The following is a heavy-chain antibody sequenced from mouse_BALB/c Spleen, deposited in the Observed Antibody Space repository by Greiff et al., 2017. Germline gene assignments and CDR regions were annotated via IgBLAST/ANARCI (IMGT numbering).Heavy chain of an antibody. CDR3: ARSAYGNYGFDY. J-gene: IGHJ2*01. CDR1: GYSITSDYA. D-gene: IGHD2-1*01. V-gene: IGHV3-2*02. Sequence: VQLQQSGPGLVKPSQSLSLTCTVTGYSITSDYAWNWIRQFPGNKLEWMGYISYSGSTSYNPSLKSRISITRDTSKNQFFLQLNSVTTEDTATYYCARSAYGNYGFDYWGQGTTLTVSS. CDR2: ISYSGST.